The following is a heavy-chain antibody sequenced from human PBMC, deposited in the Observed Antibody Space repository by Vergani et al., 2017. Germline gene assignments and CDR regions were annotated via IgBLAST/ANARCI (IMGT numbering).Heavy chain of an antibody. CDR1: GFTFSSYW. CDR3: ASGGYYDFWSGYTAVDY. J-gene: IGHJ4*02. V-gene: IGHV3-74*01. D-gene: IGHD3-3*01. Sequence: EVQLVESGGGLVQPGGSLRLSCAASGFTFSSYWMHWVHQAPGKGLVWVSRINSDGSSTSYADSVKGRFTISRDNAKNTLYLQMNSLRAEDTAVYYCASGGYYDFWSGYTAVDYWGQGTLVTVSS. CDR2: INSDGSST.